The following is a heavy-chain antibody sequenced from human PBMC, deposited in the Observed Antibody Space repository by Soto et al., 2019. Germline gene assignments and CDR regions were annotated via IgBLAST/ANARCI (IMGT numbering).Heavy chain of an antibody. D-gene: IGHD6-6*01. V-gene: IGHV4-30-4*01. CDR1: GGSISSGDYY. CDR2: IYYSGST. J-gene: IGHJ4*02. Sequence: SETLSLTCTVSGGSISSGDYYWSWIRQPPGKGLEWIGYIYYSGSTYYNPSLKSRVTISVDTSKNQFSLKLSSVTAADTAVYYCASSDPRSSSAHYFDYWGQGTLVTVSS. CDR3: ASSDPRSSSAHYFDY.